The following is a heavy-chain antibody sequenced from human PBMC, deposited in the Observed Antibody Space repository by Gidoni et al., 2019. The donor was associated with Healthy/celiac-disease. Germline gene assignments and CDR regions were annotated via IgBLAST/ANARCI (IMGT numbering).Heavy chain of an antibody. D-gene: IGHD2-2*01. CDR1: GYTFPSYY. V-gene: IGHV1-46*03. CDR2: INPSGGST. J-gene: IGHJ6*02. Sequence: QVQLVQSGAEVKKPGASVKVSCKASGYTFPSYYMHWVRQAPGQGLEWMGIINPSGGSTSYAQKFQGRVTMTRDTSTSTVYMELSSLRSEDTAVYYCAREMAHCSSTSCYGMDVWGQGTTVTVSS. CDR3: AREMAHCSSTSCYGMDV.